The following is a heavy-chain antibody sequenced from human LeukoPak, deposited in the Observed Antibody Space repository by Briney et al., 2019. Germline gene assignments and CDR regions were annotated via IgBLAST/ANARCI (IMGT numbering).Heavy chain of an antibody. CDR3: ARVRGQYSSGWYSY. V-gene: IGHV3-30-3*01. D-gene: IGHD6-19*01. CDR1: GFTFSSYA. CDR2: ISYDGSNK. Sequence: PGGSLRLSCAASGFTFSSYAMHWVRQPPGKGLEWVTVISYDGSNKYYADSVEGRFTISRDNSKNTLYLQMNSLRAEDTAVYYCARVRGQYSSGWYSYWGQGTLVTVSS. J-gene: IGHJ4*02.